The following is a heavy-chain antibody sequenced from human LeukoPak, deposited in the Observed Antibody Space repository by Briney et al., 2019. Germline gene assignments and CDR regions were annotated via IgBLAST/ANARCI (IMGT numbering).Heavy chain of an antibody. CDR1: GYTFTSYD. D-gene: IGHD6-13*01. V-gene: IGHV1-18*01. J-gene: IGHJ4*02. CDR3: ARDRLYAAAARFDY. Sequence: ASVKVSCKASGYTFTSYDINWVRQAPGQGLEWMGWISAYNGNTNYAQKLQGRVTMTTDTSTSTAYMELRSLRSDDTAVYYCARDRLYAAAARFDYWGQGTLVTVSS. CDR2: ISAYNGNT.